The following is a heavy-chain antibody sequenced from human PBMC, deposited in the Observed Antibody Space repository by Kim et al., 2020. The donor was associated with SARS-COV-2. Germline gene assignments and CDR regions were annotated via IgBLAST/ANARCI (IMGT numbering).Heavy chain of an antibody. J-gene: IGHJ4*02. CDR3: ARRRSGYSGSYHQRDY. Sequence: SLKSRVTISVDTSKSQFSLKLSSVTAADTAVYYCARRRSGYSGSYHQRDYWGQGTLVTVSS. V-gene: IGHV4-39*01. D-gene: IGHD1-26*01.